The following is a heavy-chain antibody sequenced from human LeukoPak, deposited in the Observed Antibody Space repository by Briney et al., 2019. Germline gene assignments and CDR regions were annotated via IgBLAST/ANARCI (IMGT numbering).Heavy chain of an antibody. CDR3: AKLIWGSDIGDY. J-gene: IGHJ4*02. CDR1: GVTFSNFG. Sequence: PGGSLRLSCAASGVTFSNFGMTWVRQAPGKGLEWVSGISGSGASIYYADSVKGRFTISRDNSKNTLYLRMNSLRAEDTAVYYCAKLIWGSDIGDYWGRGTLVTVSS. CDR2: ISGSGASI. V-gene: IGHV3-23*01. D-gene: IGHD3-16*01.